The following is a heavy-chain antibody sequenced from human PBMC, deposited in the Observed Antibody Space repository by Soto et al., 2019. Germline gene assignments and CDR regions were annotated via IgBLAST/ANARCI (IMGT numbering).Heavy chain of an antibody. V-gene: IGHV1-8*01. CDR3: ARGQDIVVVVAASYGMDV. D-gene: IGHD2-15*01. Sequence: ASVKVSCKASGYTFTSYDINWVRQATGQGLEWMGWMNPNSGNTGYAQKFQGRVTMTRNTSISTAYMELSSLRSEDTAVYYCARGQDIVVVVAASYGMDVWSQGTTVTVSS. J-gene: IGHJ6*02. CDR1: GYTFTSYD. CDR2: MNPNSGNT.